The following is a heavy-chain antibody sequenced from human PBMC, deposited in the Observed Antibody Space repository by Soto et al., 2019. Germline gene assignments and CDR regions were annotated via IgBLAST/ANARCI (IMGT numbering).Heavy chain of an antibody. V-gene: IGHV1-18*01. CDR2: ISAYNGNT. D-gene: IGHD4-17*01. CDR3: ARDSPTHDYGDHGQTGYYYGMDV. J-gene: IGHJ6*02. Sequence: QVQLVQSGAEVKKPGASVKVSCKASGYTFTSYGISWVRQAPGQGLEWMGWISAYNGNTNYAQKLQGRVTMTTDTSTSTAYMELRSLRSDDTAVYYCARDSPTHDYGDHGQTGYYYGMDVWGQGTTVTVSS. CDR1: GYTFTSYG.